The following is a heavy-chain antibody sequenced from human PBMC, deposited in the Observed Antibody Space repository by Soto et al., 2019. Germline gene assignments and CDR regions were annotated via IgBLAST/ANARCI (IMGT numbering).Heavy chain of an antibody. D-gene: IGHD3-9*01. CDR1: GGCISSGDYY. J-gene: IGHJ4*02. Sequence: PSETLSLTCTVSGGCISSGDYYWSWIRQPPGKGLEWIGYIYYSGSTYYNPSLKSRVTISVDTSKNQFSLKLSSVTATDTAVYYCARASGSDILTGYPFDYWGQGTLVT. V-gene: IGHV4-30-4*01. CDR3: ARASGSDILTGYPFDY. CDR2: IYYSGST.